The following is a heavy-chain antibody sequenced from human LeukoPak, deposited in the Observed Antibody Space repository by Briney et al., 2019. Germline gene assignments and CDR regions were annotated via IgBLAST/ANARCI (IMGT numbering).Heavy chain of an antibody. D-gene: IGHD4-17*01. CDR2: INAGGGET. CDR3: GRDPNGDYFGAFEF. Sequence: PGGSLRLSCAASGFTFSTYAMTWVRQAAEKGLEWVSIINAGGGETYYADSVKGRFTISRGNSKNTLYLQMNSLRVEDTAVYYCGRDPNGDYFGAFEFWGQETLVTVSA. CDR1: GFTFSTYA. V-gene: IGHV3-23*01. J-gene: IGHJ3*01.